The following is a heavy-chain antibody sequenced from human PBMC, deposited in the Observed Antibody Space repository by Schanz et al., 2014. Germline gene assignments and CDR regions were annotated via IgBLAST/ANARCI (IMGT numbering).Heavy chain of an antibody. V-gene: IGHV3-33*03. CDR2: IWSDGSTK. CDR1: GFTFSDHY. Sequence: VQLVESGGGLVQPGGSLRLSCAASGFTFSDHYMDWVRQAPGKGPEWVAVIWSDGSTKYYADSVKGRFTISRDNSKNTLYLQMNSLRADDTAVYYCAKARRKSNCSGGRCFHYSYYGMDVWGQGTTVTVSS. D-gene: IGHD2-15*01. J-gene: IGHJ6*02. CDR3: AKARRKSNCSGGRCFHYSYYGMDV.